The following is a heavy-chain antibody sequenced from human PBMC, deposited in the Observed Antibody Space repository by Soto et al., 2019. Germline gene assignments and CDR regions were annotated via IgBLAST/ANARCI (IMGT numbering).Heavy chain of an antibody. J-gene: IGHJ3*02. Sequence: SETLSLTCAVYGGSFSGYYWSWIRQPPGKGLEWIGEINHSGSTNYNPSLKSRVTISVDTSKNQFSLKLSSVTPADTAVYFCARRANSDAFDIWGQGTMVTVSS. CDR3: ARRANSDAFDI. D-gene: IGHD1-26*01. CDR2: INHSGST. CDR1: GGSFSGYY. V-gene: IGHV4-34*01.